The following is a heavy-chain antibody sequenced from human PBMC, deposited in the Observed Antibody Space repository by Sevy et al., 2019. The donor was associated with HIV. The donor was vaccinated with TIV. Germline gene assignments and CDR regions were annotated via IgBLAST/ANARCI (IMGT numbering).Heavy chain of an antibody. J-gene: IGHJ4*02. CDR1: GYTFTSYG. CDR3: ARDSITYYYDSSGYFHFDY. CDR2: ISAYNGNT. D-gene: IGHD3-22*01. Sequence: ASVKVSCKASGYTFTSYGISWVRQAPGQGLEWMGWISAYNGNTNYAQKLQGRVTMTTDTSTSTAYMELRSLRSDDIAVYYCARDSITYYYDSSGYFHFDYWGQGTLVTVSS. V-gene: IGHV1-18*03.